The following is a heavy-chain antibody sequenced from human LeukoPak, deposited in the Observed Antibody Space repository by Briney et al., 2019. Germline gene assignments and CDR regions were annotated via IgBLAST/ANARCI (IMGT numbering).Heavy chain of an antibody. D-gene: IGHD2-2*01. CDR1: GFTFSSDA. J-gene: IGHJ4*02. V-gene: IGHV3-23*01. CDR2: ISGSGGST. CDR3: AKEMSTIVVVPAAIDY. Sequence: PGGSLRLSCAASGFTFSSDAMSWVRQAPGKGLEWVSAISGSGGSTYYADSVKGRFTISRDNSKNTLYLQMNSLRAEDTAVYYCAKEMSTIVVVPAAIDYWGQGTLVTVSS.